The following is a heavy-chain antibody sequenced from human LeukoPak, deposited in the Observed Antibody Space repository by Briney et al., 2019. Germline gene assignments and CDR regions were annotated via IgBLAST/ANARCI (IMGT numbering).Heavy chain of an antibody. CDR1: GFTFCSYA. D-gene: IGHD2-2*03. Sequence: GGSLRLSCAASGFTFCSYAMIWPPQAPGKGVGWVSDLSGSGGSTYYADSVKGRFTISRDNSKNTLYLQMNSLRAEDTAVYYCAKDGYCSSTSCQGRDAFDIWGQGTMVTVSS. CDR3: AKDGYCSSTSCQGRDAFDI. V-gene: IGHV3-23*01. CDR2: LSGSGGST. J-gene: IGHJ3*02.